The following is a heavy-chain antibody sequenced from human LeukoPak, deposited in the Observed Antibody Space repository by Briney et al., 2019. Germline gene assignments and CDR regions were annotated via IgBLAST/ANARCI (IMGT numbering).Heavy chain of an antibody. J-gene: IGHJ4*02. CDR2: FNPNSGGR. CDR3: ARVASIGGELDY. V-gene: IGHV1-2*02. Sequence: TSGSLSCKASVYTFTGYYIHWGRQAPGQGFEWMGWFNPNSGGRNYVQKFQGRVTVTRDTSLNTAYMEMSRLIYDDTAVYYCARVASIGGELDYWGPGTLVTVSS. CDR1: VYTFTGYY. D-gene: IGHD3-16*01.